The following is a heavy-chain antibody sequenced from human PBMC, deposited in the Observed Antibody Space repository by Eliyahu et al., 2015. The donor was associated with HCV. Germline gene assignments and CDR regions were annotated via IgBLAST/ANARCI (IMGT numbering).Heavy chain of an antibody. CDR2: ISGSGSST. CDR3: AKGGFGGFYYDSSGPSSFDY. CDR1: GFTFSSYA. D-gene: IGHD3-22*01. Sequence: EVQLLESGGGLVQPGGSLRLSCAASGFTFSSYAMSWVRQAPGKGLEXVSAISGSGSSTYYADSVKGRFTISRDNSKNTLYLQMNSLRAEDTAVYYCAKGGFGGFYYDSSGPSSFDYWGQGTLVTVSS. V-gene: IGHV3-23*01. J-gene: IGHJ4*02.